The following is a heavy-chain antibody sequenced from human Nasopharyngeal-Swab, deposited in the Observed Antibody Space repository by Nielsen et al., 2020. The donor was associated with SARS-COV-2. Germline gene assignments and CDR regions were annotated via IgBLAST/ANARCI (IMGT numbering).Heavy chain of an antibody. CDR2: ISYDGSNK. J-gene: IGHJ4*02. V-gene: IGHV3-30*03. D-gene: IGHD3-22*01. Sequence: GREAPGKGLEWGAVISYDGSNKYYADSVKGRFTISRDNSKNTLYLQMNSLRAEDTAVYYCARGEVYYYDSSGYLNYFDYWGQGTLVTVSS. CDR3: ARGEVYYYDSSGYLNYFDY.